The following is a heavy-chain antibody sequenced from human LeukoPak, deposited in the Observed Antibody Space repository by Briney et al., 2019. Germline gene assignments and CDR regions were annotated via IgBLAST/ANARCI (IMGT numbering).Heavy chain of an antibody. CDR2: MNPNSGNT. D-gene: IGHD3-10*01. J-gene: IGHJ5*02. CDR3: ARGSSGDYSVSGSAWFNP. CDR1: GYTFTNYD. Sequence: ASVKVSCKASGYTFTNYDINWVRLATGQGLEWMGWMNPNSGNTGYAQKFQGRVTMTRNTSVSTAYMDLSSLRSEDTAVYYCARGSSGDYSVSGSAWFNPWGQGTLVTVSS. V-gene: IGHV1-8*01.